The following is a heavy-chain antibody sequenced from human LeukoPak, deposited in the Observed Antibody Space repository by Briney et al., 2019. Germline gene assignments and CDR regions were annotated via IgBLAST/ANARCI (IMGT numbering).Heavy chain of an antibody. J-gene: IGHJ4*02. Sequence: GGSLRLSCAASGFTFSSYSMNWVRQAPGKGLEWVSSISSSSSYIYYADSVKGRFTISRDNAKNSLYLQMNSLRAEDTAVYYCARGDPYDSSGYYIDYWGQGTLVTASS. V-gene: IGHV3-21*01. CDR2: ISSSSSYI. D-gene: IGHD3-22*01. CDR3: ARGDPYDSSGYYIDY. CDR1: GFTFSSYS.